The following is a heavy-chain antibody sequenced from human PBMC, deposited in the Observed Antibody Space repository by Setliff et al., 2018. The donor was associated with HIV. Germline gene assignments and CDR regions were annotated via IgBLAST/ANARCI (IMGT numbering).Heavy chain of an antibody. D-gene: IGHD3-10*01. Sequence: PGGSLRLSCAASGFTFDDYTMHWVRQAPGKGLEWVSLISWDGGSTYYADSVKGRFTISRDNSKNSLYLQMNSLRTEDTALYYCAKDLWFGELLDYGMDVWGQGTTVTVSS. CDR2: ISWDGGST. V-gene: IGHV3-43*01. CDR3: AKDLWFGELLDYGMDV. J-gene: IGHJ6*02. CDR1: GFTFDDYT.